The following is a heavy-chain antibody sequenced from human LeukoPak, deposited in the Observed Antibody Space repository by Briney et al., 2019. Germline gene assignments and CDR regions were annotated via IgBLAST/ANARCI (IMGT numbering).Heavy chain of an antibody. J-gene: IGHJ4*02. D-gene: IGHD3-16*01. CDR3: APQSRGFDY. V-gene: IGHV3-23*01. CDR2: ISDSDVSP. Sequence: GGSLRLSCAASGFTVTSYAMSWVRQAPRKGLEWVSTISDSDVSPFYADSVKGRFTISRDTSQNTLYLQMNSLRDEDTAVYYCAPQSRGFDYWGQGTLVTVSS. CDR1: GFTVTSYA.